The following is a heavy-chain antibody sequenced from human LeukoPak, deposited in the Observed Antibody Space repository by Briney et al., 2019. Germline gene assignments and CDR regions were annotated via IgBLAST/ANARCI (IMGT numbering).Heavy chain of an antibody. Sequence: SETLSLTCTVSGGSVSSADYYWSWIRQPPGKGLEWIGYIYFTGSIYHNPSLRGRVTISVDTSKNQFSLKLSSVTAADTAVYYCARVTTVTTLDYWGQGTLVTVSS. CDR3: ARVTTVTTLDY. V-gene: IGHV4-30-4*01. J-gene: IGHJ4*02. CDR2: IYFTGSI. D-gene: IGHD4-17*01. CDR1: GGSVSSADYY.